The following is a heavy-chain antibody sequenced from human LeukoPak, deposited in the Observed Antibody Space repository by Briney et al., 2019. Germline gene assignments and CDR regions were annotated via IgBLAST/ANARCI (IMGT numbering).Heavy chain of an antibody. J-gene: IGHJ4*02. D-gene: IGHD1-26*01. CDR1: GFTFSTYG. CDR3: ARGGLTIAEATTSWYLDY. Sequence: GRSLRLSCAASGFTFSTYGMHWVRQAQGKGLEWVALTWYDGSNKNYADSVKGRFTISRDNSKNTLYLQMNSLRREPTPVHSYARGGLTIAEATTSWYLDYWGQGTLVTVSS. CDR2: TWYDGSNK. V-gene: IGHV3-33*01.